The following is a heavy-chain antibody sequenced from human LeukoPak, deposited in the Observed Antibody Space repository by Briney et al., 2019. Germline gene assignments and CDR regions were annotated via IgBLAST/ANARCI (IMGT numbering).Heavy chain of an antibody. D-gene: IGHD6-13*01. Sequence: SETLSLTCIVSGGSISSYYWTWIRQPAGKGLEWIGRIYTSGSTNYNPSLESRVTMSVDTSKNQFSLKLSSVTAADTAVYYCARELGGSWYAYYFDYWGQGTLVTVSS. CDR2: IYTSGST. V-gene: IGHV4-4*07. CDR1: GGSISSYY. J-gene: IGHJ4*02. CDR3: ARELGGSWYAYYFDY.